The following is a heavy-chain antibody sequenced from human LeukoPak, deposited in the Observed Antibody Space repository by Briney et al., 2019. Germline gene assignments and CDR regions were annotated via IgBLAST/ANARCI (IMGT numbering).Heavy chain of an antibody. D-gene: IGHD3-22*01. V-gene: IGHV4-4*02. CDR2: IYHSGST. CDR3: ARKYYYDSSTLDD. CDR1: GDSISSTNW. Sequence: SESLSLTCSVSGDSISSTNWWSWVRQPPGKGLEWIGEIYHSGSTNYNPSLKTRVTISVDKSKNQFCLKLSSVTAADTAVYYCARKYYYDSSTLDDWGQGTLVTVSS. J-gene: IGHJ4*02.